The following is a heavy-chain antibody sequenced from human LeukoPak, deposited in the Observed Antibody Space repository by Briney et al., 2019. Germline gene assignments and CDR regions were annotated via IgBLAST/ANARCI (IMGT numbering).Heavy chain of an antibody. V-gene: IGHV3-23*01. CDR1: GFTFSSYG. D-gene: IGHD3-10*01. CDR3: AKDLYYYGSGSYYNAGN. J-gene: IGHJ4*02. Sequence: GGSLRLSCAASGFTFSSYGMSWVRQAPGKGLEWVSAISGSGGSTYYADSVKGRFTISRDNSKNTLYLQMNSLRAEDTAVYYCAKDLYYYGSGSYYNAGNWGQGTLVTVSS. CDR2: ISGSGGST.